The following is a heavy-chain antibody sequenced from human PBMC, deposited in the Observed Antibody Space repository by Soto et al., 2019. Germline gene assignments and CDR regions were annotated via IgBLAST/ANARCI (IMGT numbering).Heavy chain of an antibody. CDR1: GFTFSSYG. J-gene: IGHJ4*02. Sequence: QVQLVESGGGVVQPGRSLRLSCAASGFTFSSYGMHWVRQAPGKGLEWVAVIWYDGSNKYYADSVKGRFTISRDNSKNTLYLQMTSLKAEDTAVYYCARDAVVITTVASHFDYWGQGTLVTVSS. V-gene: IGHV3-33*01. CDR3: ARDAVVITTVASHFDY. D-gene: IGHD3-22*01. CDR2: IWYDGSNK.